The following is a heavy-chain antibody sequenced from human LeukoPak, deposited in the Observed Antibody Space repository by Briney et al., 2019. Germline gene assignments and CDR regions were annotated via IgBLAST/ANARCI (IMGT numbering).Heavy chain of an antibody. CDR2: IYYSGST. J-gene: IGHJ5*02. CDR1: GGSISSGDYY. CDR3: ARAPEEYYDFWSGYYTGGWFDP. D-gene: IGHD3-3*01. V-gene: IGHV4-30-4*01. Sequence: SETLSLTCTVSGGSISSGDYYWSWIRQPPGKGLEWIGYIYYSGSTYYNPSLKSRVTISVDTSKNQFSLKLSSVTAADTAVYYCARAPEEYYDFWSGYYTGGWFDPWGQGTLVTVSS.